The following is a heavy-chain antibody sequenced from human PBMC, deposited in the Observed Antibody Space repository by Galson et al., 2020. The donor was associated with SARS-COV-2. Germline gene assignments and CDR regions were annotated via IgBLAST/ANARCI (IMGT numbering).Heavy chain of an antibody. CDR3: ARIRTTVTSWAGFDP. CDR1: GFSLSNARMG. CDR2: IFSNDEK. Sequence: KMSGPTLVKPTETLTLTCTVSGFSLSNARMGVSWIRQPPGKALEWLAHIFSNDEKSYSTSLKSRLTISKDTSKSQVVLTMTNMDPVDTATYYCARIRTTVTSWAGFDPWGQGTLVTVSS. V-gene: IGHV2-26*01. D-gene: IGHD4-17*01. J-gene: IGHJ5*02.